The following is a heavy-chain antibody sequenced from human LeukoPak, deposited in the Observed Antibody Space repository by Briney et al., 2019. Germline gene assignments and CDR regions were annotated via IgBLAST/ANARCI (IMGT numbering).Heavy chain of an antibody. Sequence: ASVKVSCKASGYTFTGYYMHWVRQAPGQGLEWMGWINPNSGGTNYAQKFQGRVTMTRDTSISTAYMELSRLRSDDTAVYYCAREYGIAAAGTMGYFDYWGQGTLVTVSS. CDR1: GYTFTGYY. CDR3: AREYGIAAAGTMGYFDY. D-gene: IGHD6-13*01. CDR2: INPNSGGT. V-gene: IGHV1-2*02. J-gene: IGHJ4*02.